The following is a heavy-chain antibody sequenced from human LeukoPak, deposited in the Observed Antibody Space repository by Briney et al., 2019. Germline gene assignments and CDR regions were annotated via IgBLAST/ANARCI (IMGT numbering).Heavy chain of an antibody. Sequence: SETLSLTCTVSGGSISSSSYYWGWIRQPPGKGLEWIGSIYYSGSTYYNPSLKSRVTISVDTSKNQFSLKLSSVTAADTAVYYRARRSPEAVAGAFDYWGQGTLVTVSS. CDR1: GGSISSSSYY. J-gene: IGHJ4*02. CDR2: IYYSGST. CDR3: ARRSPEAVAGAFDY. D-gene: IGHD1-26*01. V-gene: IGHV4-39*01.